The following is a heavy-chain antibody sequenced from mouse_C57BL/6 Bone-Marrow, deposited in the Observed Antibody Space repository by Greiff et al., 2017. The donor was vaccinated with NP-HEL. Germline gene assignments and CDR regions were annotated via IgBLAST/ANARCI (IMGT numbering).Heavy chain of an antibody. J-gene: IGHJ4*01. CDR2: ISDGGSYT. Sequence: EVHLVKSGGGLVKPGGSLKLSCAASGFTFSSYAMSWVRQTPEKRLEWVATISDGGSYTYYPDNVKGRFTISRDNAKNNLYLQMSHLKSEDTAMYYCARDSLCYAMDYWGQGTSVTVSS. CDR3: ARDSLCYAMDY. V-gene: IGHV5-4*01. D-gene: IGHD6-5*01. CDR1: GFTFSSYA.